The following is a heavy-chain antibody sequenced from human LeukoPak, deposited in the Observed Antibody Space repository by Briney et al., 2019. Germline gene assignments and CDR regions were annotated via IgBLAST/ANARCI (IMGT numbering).Heavy chain of an antibody. CDR1: GFTVSYNY. Sequence: GGSLRLTCAASGFTVSYNYMSWVRQAPGKGLEWVSRINSDGSSTKYADSVKGRFTISRDNAKNTLYLQMNSLRAEDTAVYYCATVAGTFSDAFDIWGQGTMVTVSS. D-gene: IGHD6-19*01. CDR2: INSDGSST. J-gene: IGHJ3*02. CDR3: ATVAGTFSDAFDI. V-gene: IGHV3-74*03.